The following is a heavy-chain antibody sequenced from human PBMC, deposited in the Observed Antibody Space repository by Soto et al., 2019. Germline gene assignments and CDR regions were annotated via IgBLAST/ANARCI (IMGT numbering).Heavy chain of an antibody. CDR2: ISFDGSTQ. CDR1: GFGFSSFG. Sequence: VQLLESGGGVAQPGRSLRLSCRASGFGFSSFGMLWVRQAPGKGPEWVAFISFDGSTQYYADSVRGLFTSSRDNSENTLYLHLIALRVEETAMYYCDSGGVFGFGKIIPPDYWGQGAQVTVSA. D-gene: IGHD3-3*01. V-gene: IGHV3-30*03. CDR3: DSGGVFGFGKIIPPDY. J-gene: IGHJ4*02.